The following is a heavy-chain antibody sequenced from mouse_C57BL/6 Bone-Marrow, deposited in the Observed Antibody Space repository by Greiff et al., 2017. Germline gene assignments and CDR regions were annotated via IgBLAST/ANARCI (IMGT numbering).Heavy chain of an antibody. J-gene: IGHJ2*01. CDR1: GYSITSGYY. D-gene: IGHD2-13*01. CDR2: ISYDGSN. V-gene: IGHV3-6*01. Sequence: ESGPGLVKPSQSLSLTCSVTGYSITSGYYWNWIRQFPGNKLEWMGYISYDGSNNYNPSLKNRISITRDTSKNQFFLKLNAVTTEDTATYSCARGKFDWDYWGQGTTLTVSA. CDR3: ARGKFDWDY.